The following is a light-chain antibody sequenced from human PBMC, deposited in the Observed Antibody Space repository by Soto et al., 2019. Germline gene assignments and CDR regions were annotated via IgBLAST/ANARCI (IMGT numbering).Light chain of an antibody. Sequence: EFVLTQSPGTLSLSPGERATLSCRASQSVSSSYLAWYQQKPGQPPRLLIYVASTRATGIPDRFSGSGSGTDFTLTISRLEPEDFAVYYCQQYGSSPPTLTFGGGTKVEIK. CDR3: QQYGSSPPTLT. CDR2: VAS. J-gene: IGKJ4*01. V-gene: IGKV3-20*01. CDR1: QSVSSSY.